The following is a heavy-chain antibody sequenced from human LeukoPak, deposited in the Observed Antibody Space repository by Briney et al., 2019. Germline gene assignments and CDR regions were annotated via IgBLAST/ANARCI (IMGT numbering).Heavy chain of an antibody. CDR2: IQSDGTDK. CDR3: ARDGTRSSDY. CDR1: GFTFSRYG. J-gene: IGHJ4*02. D-gene: IGHD4-17*01. Sequence: GGSPRLSSAASGFTFSRYGMHWVRQAPGKGLEWVAFIQSDGTDKYYIDSVKGRFTISRDKSKNTLYLQMNSLRVEDSAVYFCARDGTRSSDYWGQGTLVTVSS. V-gene: IGHV3-30*02.